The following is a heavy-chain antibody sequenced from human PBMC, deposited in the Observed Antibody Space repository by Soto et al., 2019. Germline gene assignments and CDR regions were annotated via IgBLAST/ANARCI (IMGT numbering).Heavy chain of an antibody. CDR3: ARNFYSYGSGTPRELLPY. J-gene: IGHJ1*01. Sequence: GASVKVSWKESGITFTKSAVQWVRQARGQSLEWIGWINAGNGNTKYSQKFQGRVTITRDTSASTAYMELSSLRSEDTAVYYCARNFYSYGSGTPRELLPYSGQRSLVTVSA. D-gene: IGHD3-10*01. CDR2: INAGNGNT. V-gene: IGHV1-3*01. CDR1: GITFTKSA.